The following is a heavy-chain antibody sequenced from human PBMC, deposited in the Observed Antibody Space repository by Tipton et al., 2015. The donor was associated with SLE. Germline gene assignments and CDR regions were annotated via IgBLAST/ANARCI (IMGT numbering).Heavy chain of an antibody. D-gene: IGHD3-22*01. V-gene: IGHV4-59*08. CDR2: IYFSGAT. CDR3: ARHLDYDSSQAWFDP. Sequence: TLSLTCTVSGGSVSSYYWSWIRQPPGKGLEWIGYIYFSGATSYNPSLQSRVSISVDTSKNQVSLELSSVTAADTATYYCARHLDYDSSQAWFDPWGQGTLVTVSS. CDR1: GGSVSSYY. J-gene: IGHJ5*02.